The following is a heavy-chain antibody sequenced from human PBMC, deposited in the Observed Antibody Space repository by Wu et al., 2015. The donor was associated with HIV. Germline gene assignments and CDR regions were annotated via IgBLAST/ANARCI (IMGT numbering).Heavy chain of an antibody. J-gene: IGHJ4*02. Sequence: QVQLVQSGAEVEEAWVLGEGLLQGSGXLSSYAISWVRQAPGQGLEWMGGIITIFGTANYAQKFQGRVTITADESTSTAYMELSSLRSDDTAVYYCAIGLVVPAAMWGAFDYWGQGTLVTVSS. V-gene: IGHV1-69*12. D-gene: IGHD2-2*01. CDR2: IITIFGTA. CDR1: GXLSSYA. CDR3: AIGLVVPAAMWGAFDY.